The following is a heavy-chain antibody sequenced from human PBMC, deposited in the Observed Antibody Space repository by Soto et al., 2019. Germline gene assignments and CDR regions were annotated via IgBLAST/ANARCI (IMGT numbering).Heavy chain of an antibody. CDR2: IYYSGST. J-gene: IGHJ5*02. D-gene: IGHD3-3*01. V-gene: IGHV4-31*03. CDR3: AREPPPITIFGVVTRHNWFDP. CDR1: GVSISSGGYY. Sequence: SETLSLTCTVSGVSISSGGYYWSWIRQHPGKGLEWIGYIYYSGSTYYNPSLKSRVTISVDTSKNQFSLKLSSVTAADTAVYYCAREPPPITIFGVVTRHNWFDPWGQGTLVTVSS.